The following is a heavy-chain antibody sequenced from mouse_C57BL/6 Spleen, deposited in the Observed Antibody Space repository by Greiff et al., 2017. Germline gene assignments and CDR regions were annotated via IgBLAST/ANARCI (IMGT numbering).Heavy chain of an antibody. J-gene: IGHJ4*01. CDR2: IHPSDSDT. D-gene: IGHD4-1*01. V-gene: IGHV1-74*01. CDR3: AIESLWDVAMGY. CDR1: GYTFTSYW. Sequence: QVQLQQPGAELVKPGASVKVSCKASGYTFTSYWMHWVKQRPGQGLEWIGSIHPSDSDTNYNQKFKGKATLTVDKSSSPAYMQLSSQTSEDSAVYYCAIESLWDVAMGYWGQGTSVTVSS.